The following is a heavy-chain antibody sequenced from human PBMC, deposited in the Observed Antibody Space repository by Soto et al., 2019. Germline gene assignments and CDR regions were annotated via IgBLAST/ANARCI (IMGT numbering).Heavy chain of an antibody. CDR2: IIPIFGTA. D-gene: IGHD3-16*02. V-gene: IGHV1-69*12. J-gene: IGHJ3*02. CDR1: GGTFSSYA. Sequence: QVQLVQSGAEVKKPGSSVKVSCKASGGTFSSYAISWVRQAPGQGLEWMGGIIPIFGTANYAQKFQGRVTMTADESTXXAXMXXSSLRSEDTAVYYCARDPRPYDYVWGSYLDGAFDIWGQGTMVTVSS. CDR3: ARDPRPYDYVWGSYLDGAFDI.